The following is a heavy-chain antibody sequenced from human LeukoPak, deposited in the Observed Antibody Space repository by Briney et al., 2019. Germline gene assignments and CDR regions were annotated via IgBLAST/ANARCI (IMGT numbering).Heavy chain of an antibody. V-gene: IGHV4-30-2*01. J-gene: IGHJ4*02. D-gene: IGHD1-26*01. Sequence: SETLSLTCAVSGGSLSSGGYSWSWIRQPPGKGLEWIGYIYHSGSTYYNPSLKSRVTMSVDTSKNQFSLKLSSVTAADTAVYYCARDRGARSAPFDHWGQGTLVTVSS. CDR2: IYHSGST. CDR3: ARDRGARSAPFDH. CDR1: GGSLSSGGYS.